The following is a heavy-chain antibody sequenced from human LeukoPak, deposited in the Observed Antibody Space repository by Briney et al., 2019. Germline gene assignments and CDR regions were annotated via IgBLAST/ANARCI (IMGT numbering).Heavy chain of an antibody. J-gene: IGHJ4*02. CDR2: MYYSGTI. V-gene: IGHV4-59*01. Sequence: SETLFLTWIWTHGSLISYYRSWIRQPPGKGLEWIVYMYYSGTINYNPTLKCRVTISVDTSKNQCSLKLSSVTAADTAMYYCARAWATDYFDYWGQGTLVTVSS. CDR1: HGSLISYY. CDR3: ARAWATDYFDY.